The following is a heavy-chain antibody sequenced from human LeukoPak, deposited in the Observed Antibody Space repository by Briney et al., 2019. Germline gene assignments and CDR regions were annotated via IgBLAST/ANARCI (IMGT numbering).Heavy chain of an antibody. CDR1: GFTFSNYA. V-gene: IGHV3-23*01. Sequence: GGSLRLSCAASGFTFSNYAMTWVRQAPGKGLEWVSAISGSDGSTYYSDSVTGRFTISRDNLQNTLYLQMSSLRADDTAVYYCAKDGYDFWSAYLIDLWGQGTLVTVSS. J-gene: IGHJ5*02. D-gene: IGHD3-3*01. CDR2: ISGSDGST. CDR3: AKDGYDFWSAYLIDL.